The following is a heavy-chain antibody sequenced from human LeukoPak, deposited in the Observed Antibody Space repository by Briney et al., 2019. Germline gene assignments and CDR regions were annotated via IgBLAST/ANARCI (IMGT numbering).Heavy chain of an antibody. CDR3: MSVIITTTGFDF. D-gene: IGHD3-9*01. J-gene: IGHJ4*02. CDR1: GYTFTGYY. V-gene: IGHV1-2*02. Sequence: ASVKVSCKASGYTFTGYYMHWVRQAPGQGLEWMGWINPNSGGTNYAQKFQGRVTMTRDTSISTAYMELSRLRSDDTAVYYCMSVIITTTGFDFWGQGTLVTVSS. CDR2: INPNSGGT.